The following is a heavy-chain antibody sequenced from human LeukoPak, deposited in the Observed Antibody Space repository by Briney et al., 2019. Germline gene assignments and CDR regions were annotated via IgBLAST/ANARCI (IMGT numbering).Heavy chain of an antibody. CDR3: AKRSVAGKKAFDY. Sequence: GGSLRLSCAASGFTFSSYAMSWVRQAPGKGLEWVSTITGTSGITYYADSVKGRFTISRDNSKNSLYLQMNSLRAEDTAVYYCAKRSVAGKKAFDYWGQGTLVTVSS. D-gene: IGHD6-19*01. CDR2: ITGTSGIT. V-gene: IGHV3-23*01. J-gene: IGHJ4*02. CDR1: GFTFSSYA.